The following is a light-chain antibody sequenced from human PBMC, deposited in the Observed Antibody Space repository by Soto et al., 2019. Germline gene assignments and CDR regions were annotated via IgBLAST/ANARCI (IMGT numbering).Light chain of an antibody. J-gene: IGKJ1*01. V-gene: IGKV2-28*01. CDR3: MQALQTWT. Sequence: DIVMTQSPLSLPVTPGEPASISCRSSQSLRHSNGYSYLDWYLQKPGQSPQLLIYLGSNRSSGVPDRFSGSGSGTDFTLKISRVEAEDVGVYYCMQALQTWTFGQGTKVDIK. CDR1: QSLRHSNGYSY. CDR2: LGS.